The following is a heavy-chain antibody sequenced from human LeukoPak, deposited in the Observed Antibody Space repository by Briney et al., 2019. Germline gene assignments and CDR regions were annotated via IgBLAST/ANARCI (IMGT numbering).Heavy chain of an antibody. CDR2: ISSSGSTI. Sequence: GGSLRLSCAASGFTFSSYEMNWVCQAPGKGLEWVSYISSSGSTIYYADSVKGRFTISRDNAKNSLYLQMNSLRAEDTAVYYCARDGGIAAAPRDNWFDPWGQGTLVTVSS. CDR3: ARDGGIAAAPRDNWFDP. J-gene: IGHJ5*02. CDR1: GFTFSSYE. V-gene: IGHV3-48*03. D-gene: IGHD6-13*01.